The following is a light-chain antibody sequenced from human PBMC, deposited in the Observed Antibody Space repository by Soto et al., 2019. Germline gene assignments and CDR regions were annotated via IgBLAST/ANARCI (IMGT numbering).Light chain of an antibody. J-gene: IGKJ4*01. CDR2: DAS. CDR3: QQYNNWPLT. CDR1: HSVSTS. V-gene: IGKV3D-15*01. Sequence: IVLTQSPATLSLSPGERATLSCRASHSVSTSLAWYQQKSGQPPRLLIYDASTRATGFPARFSGSGSRTEFTLTISSLQSEDFAVYYCQQYNNWPLTFGGGTKVDIK.